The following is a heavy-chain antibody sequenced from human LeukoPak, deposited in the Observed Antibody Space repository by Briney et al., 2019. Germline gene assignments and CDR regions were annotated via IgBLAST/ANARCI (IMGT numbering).Heavy chain of an antibody. Sequence: PGGSLRLSCAASGFTFNSYAMSWVRQAPGKGLEWVSTIGGGGENTYSADSVKGRFTITRDNSKNTVYLHVKSLRAEETAVYFCAKVLTGSQDYWGQGTLVTASS. CDR1: GFTFNSYA. CDR3: AKVLTGSQDY. V-gene: IGHV3-23*01. J-gene: IGHJ4*02. CDR2: IGGGGENT. D-gene: IGHD1-14*01.